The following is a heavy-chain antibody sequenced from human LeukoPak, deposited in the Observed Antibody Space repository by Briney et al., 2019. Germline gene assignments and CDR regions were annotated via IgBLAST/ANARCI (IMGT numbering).Heavy chain of an antibody. V-gene: IGHV4-59*08. Sequence: PSETLSLTCTVSGVSISSYYWSWIRQPPGKRLEWIGYISYSGSTDYNPSLKSRVTISIDTSKNQFSLKLSSVTATDTAVYYCARSPPDDYDSRFDFWGQGTLVTVSS. D-gene: IGHD3-22*01. CDR3: ARSPPDDYDSRFDF. CDR2: ISYSGST. J-gene: IGHJ4*02. CDR1: GVSISSYY.